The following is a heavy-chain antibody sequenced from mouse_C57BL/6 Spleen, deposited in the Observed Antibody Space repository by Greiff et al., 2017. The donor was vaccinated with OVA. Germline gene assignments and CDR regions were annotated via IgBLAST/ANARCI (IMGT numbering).Heavy chain of an antibody. CDR2: ISSGGDYI. CDR1: GFTFSSYA. V-gene: IGHV5-9-1*02. J-gene: IGHJ3*01. CDR3: TRDWGDGYYVWFAY. Sequence: DVKLQESGEGLVKPGGSLKLSCAASGFTFSSYAMSWVRQTPEKRLEWVAYISSGGDYIYYADTVKGRFTISRDNARNTLYLQMSSLKSEDTAMYYCTRDWGDGYYVWFAYWGQGTLVTVSA. D-gene: IGHD2-3*01.